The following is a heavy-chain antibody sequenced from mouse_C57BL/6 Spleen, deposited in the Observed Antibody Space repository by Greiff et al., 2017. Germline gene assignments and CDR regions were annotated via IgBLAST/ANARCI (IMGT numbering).Heavy chain of an antibody. CDR1: GFSLTSYG. V-gene: IGHV2-5*01. CDR2: IWRGGST. Sequence: VKLMESGPGLVQPSQSLSITCTVSGFSLTSYGVHWVRQSPGKGLEWLGVIWRGGSTAYNAAFMSRLSISKENSNMQVCCIMNSLQADDTAIYYCCKGDDYVDYGGQGTTLTVAS. D-gene: IGHD2-3*01. J-gene: IGHJ2*01. CDR3: CKGDDYVDY.